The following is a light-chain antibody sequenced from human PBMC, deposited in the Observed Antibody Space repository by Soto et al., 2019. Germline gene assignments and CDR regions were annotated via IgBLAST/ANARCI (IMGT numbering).Light chain of an antibody. V-gene: IGLV3-21*02. CDR3: QVWDSSADRVAV. CDR2: DDY. Sequence: SYELNQPPSVSVAPGQPARITCGGENFGDKSVHWYQQKPGQAPVMVVYDDYDRPSGIPERFSGSKSGNTATLTISGVEAGDEADYYCQVWDSSADRVAVFGGGTKLTVL. J-gene: IGLJ2*01. CDR1: NFGDKS.